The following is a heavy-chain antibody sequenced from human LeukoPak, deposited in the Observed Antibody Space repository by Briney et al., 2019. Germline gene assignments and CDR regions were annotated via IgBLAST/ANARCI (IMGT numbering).Heavy chain of an antibody. V-gene: IGHV3-74*01. CDR3: ARASTTVPNLLDN. CDR1: GFTFSSYA. Sequence: PGESLRLSCEASGFTFSSYAMTWVRHPPGEGLLWVSRIKGQGSDTNHALSVKGRLTISRDNAKNTLYLQMANLKGEDTAVYYCARASTTVPNLLDNWGQGTLVTVFS. CDR2: IKGQGSDT. J-gene: IGHJ4*02. D-gene: IGHD4-17*01.